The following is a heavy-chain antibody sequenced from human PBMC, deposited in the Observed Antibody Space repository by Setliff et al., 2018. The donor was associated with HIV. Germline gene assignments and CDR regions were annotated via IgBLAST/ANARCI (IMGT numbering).Heavy chain of an antibody. CDR3: ARLVGTARGIRDAFDV. V-gene: IGHV4-4*09. D-gene: IGHD3-10*01. CDR2: IYTSGTA. Sequence: PSETLSLTCTVSGGSISSYYWSWIRQFPGKGLEWIGYIYTSGTANYNPSLQSRFTISLDISKNQVSLRLSSVNAADTAIYYCARLVGTARGIRDAFDVWGQGAMVTVSS. CDR1: GGSISSYY. J-gene: IGHJ3*01.